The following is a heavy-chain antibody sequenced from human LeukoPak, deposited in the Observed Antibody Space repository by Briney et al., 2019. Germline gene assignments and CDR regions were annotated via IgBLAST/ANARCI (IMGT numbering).Heavy chain of an antibody. V-gene: IGHV3-64D*06. D-gene: IGHD3-3*01. CDR1: GFTFSSYA. Sequence: PGGSLRLSCSASGFTFSSYAMHWVRQAPGKGLESVSAISSNGGSTYYAVSVKGRFTISRDNSKNTLYLQMSSLRAEDTAVYYCATAYYDFWSGYDYWGQGTLVTVSS. CDR2: ISSNGGST. J-gene: IGHJ4*02. CDR3: ATAYYDFWSGYDY.